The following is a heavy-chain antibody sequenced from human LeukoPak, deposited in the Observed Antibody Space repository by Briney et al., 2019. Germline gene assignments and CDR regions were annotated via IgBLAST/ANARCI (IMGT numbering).Heavy chain of an antibody. CDR2: ISYDGSNK. CDR3: AKEGIAAACWD. Sequence: GGPLRLACAASGFTFSSSGMHWVRQAPGKGLGWVAVISYDGSNKYYADSVKGRFTISRDNSKNTLYLQMNTLKPEDTAVYYCAKEGIAAACWDWGQGTLVTVSS. J-gene: IGHJ4*02. V-gene: IGHV3-30*18. D-gene: IGHD6-13*01. CDR1: GFTFSSSG.